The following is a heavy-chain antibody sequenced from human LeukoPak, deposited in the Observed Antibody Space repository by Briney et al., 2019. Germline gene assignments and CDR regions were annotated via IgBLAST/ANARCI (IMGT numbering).Heavy chain of an antibody. V-gene: IGHV3-7*01. CDR1: GFTINNYW. D-gene: IGHD3-22*01. CDR2: INQGGSDK. J-gene: IGHJ4*02. Sequence: AGGSLRLSCAAGFTINNYWMSWVRQATGKGLECVANINQGGSDKIYVDSVKGRFTISRDNAKKSLFLQMNSLRAEDTAVYYCVPHYFDTNGYYYGYWGQVPPVSVSS. CDR3: VPHYFDTNGYYYGY.